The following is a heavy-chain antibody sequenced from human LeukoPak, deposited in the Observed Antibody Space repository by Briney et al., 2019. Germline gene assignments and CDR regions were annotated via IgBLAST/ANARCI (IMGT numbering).Heavy chain of an antibody. Sequence: GESLKISCKGSGYSFTSYWIGWVRQMPGKGLEWMGIIYPGDSDTRYSPSFQGQVTISADKSISTAYLQWSSLKASDTAMYYCARTRLEGARPRLFDYWGQGTLVTVSS. V-gene: IGHV5-51*01. CDR2: IYPGDSDT. D-gene: IGHD1-26*01. CDR3: ARTRLEGARPRLFDY. CDR1: GYSFTSYW. J-gene: IGHJ4*02.